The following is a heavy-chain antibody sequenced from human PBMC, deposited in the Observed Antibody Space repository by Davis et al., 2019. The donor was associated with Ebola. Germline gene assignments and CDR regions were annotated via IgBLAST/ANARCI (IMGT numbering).Heavy chain of an antibody. V-gene: IGHV3-74*03. CDR2: INSDGSSS. Sequence: GESLKISCATSGFTFTYSGIHWVRQTPGKGLMWVSRINSDGSSSTREYADSVKGRFTISRDNDKNTLYLQMNSLRAEDTGIYYCTRVTGYDKPIEYWGQGTLVTVSS. CDR1: GFTFTYSG. CDR3: TRVTGYDKPIEY. D-gene: IGHD5-12*01. J-gene: IGHJ4*02.